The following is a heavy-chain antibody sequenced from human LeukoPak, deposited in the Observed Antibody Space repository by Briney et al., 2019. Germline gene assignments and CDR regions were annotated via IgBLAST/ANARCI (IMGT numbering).Heavy chain of an antibody. CDR3: AREQPLTTVTTYHFDY. CDR1: GSTFTGYY. V-gene: IGHV1-2*02. CDR2: INPNSGGT. D-gene: IGHD4-17*01. J-gene: IGHJ4*02. Sequence: ASVKVSCKASGSTFTGYYMHWVRQAPGQGLEWMGWINPNSGGTNDAQKFQGRVTMTRDTSISTAYMELSRLRSDDTAVYYCAREQPLTTVTTYHFDYCGQGTLVTVSS.